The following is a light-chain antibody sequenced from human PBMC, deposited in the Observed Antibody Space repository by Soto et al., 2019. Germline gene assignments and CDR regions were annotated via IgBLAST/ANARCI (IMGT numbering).Light chain of an antibody. V-gene: IGKV3-11*01. Sequence: EIVLTQSPATLSLSPGERATLSCRASQSVSSYLAWYQQKPGQAPRLLIYDASNRATGIPARFSGSGSGTYFTLTISSLEPEDCAVYYCQQRSNWLTFGGGTKVEIK. CDR3: QQRSNWLT. CDR2: DAS. CDR1: QSVSSY. J-gene: IGKJ4*01.